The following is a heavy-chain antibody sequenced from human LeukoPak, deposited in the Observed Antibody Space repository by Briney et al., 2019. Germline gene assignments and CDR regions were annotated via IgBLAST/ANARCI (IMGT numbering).Heavy chain of an antibody. V-gene: IGHV1-2*02. D-gene: IGHD1-20*01. CDR3: ARAPSHSGYNWNDGGYYYYYGMDV. J-gene: IGHJ6*02. Sequence: ASVKVSCKASGYTFTGYYMHWVRQAPGQGLEWMGWINPNSGGTNYAQKFQGRVTMTRDTSISTAYMELSRLRSDDTAVYYSARAPSHSGYNWNDGGYYYYYGMDVWGQGPTVTVSS. CDR1: GYTFTGYY. CDR2: INPNSGGT.